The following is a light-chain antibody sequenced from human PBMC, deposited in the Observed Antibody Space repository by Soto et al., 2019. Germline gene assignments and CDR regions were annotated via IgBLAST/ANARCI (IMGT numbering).Light chain of an antibody. V-gene: IGKV4-1*01. CDR2: WAS. J-gene: IGKJ1*01. CDR1: QSVFSRFRNKNY. Sequence: DIVMTQSPDSLTLSLGERATINCKSSQSVFSRFRNKNYLGWFQQKPGQTPRLLIYWASTRESGVSDRFSGSGSWTDFTLTINSLQAEDVAGYYCQQFYTTPTWTFGQGTKVEV. CDR3: QQFYTTPTWT.